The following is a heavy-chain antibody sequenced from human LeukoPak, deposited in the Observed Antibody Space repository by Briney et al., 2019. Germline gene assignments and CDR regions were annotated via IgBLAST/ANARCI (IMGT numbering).Heavy chain of an antibody. V-gene: IGHV1-2*06. CDR1: GYTFNSYG. Sequence: GASVKVSCKASGYTFNSYGISWVRQAPGQGLEWMGRINPNSGGTNYAQKFQGRVTMTRDTSISTAYLELSRLRSDDTAVYYGARARRITIFGVVIIFQADAFDIWGQGTMVTVSS. CDR3: ARARRITIFGVVIIFQADAFDI. J-gene: IGHJ3*02. CDR2: INPNSGGT. D-gene: IGHD3-3*01.